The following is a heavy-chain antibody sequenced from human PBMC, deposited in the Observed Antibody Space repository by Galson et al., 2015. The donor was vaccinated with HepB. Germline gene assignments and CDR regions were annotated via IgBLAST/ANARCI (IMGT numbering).Heavy chain of an antibody. Sequence: SLRLSCAASGFTFSSYGMHWVRQAPGKGLEWVAVISYDGSNKYYADSVKGRFTISRDNSKNTLFLQMNSLRPEDTAVYYCAKDLDWLQLVVDYWGQGTLVTVSS. D-gene: IGHD5-24*01. CDR2: ISYDGSNK. V-gene: IGHV3-30*18. CDR1: GFTFSSYG. CDR3: AKDLDWLQLVVDY. J-gene: IGHJ4*02.